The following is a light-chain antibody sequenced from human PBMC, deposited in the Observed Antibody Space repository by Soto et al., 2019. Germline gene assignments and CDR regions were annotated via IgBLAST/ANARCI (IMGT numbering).Light chain of an antibody. CDR1: SRDVGSYKL. V-gene: IGLV2-23*02. J-gene: IGLJ1*01. CDR2: EVS. Sequence: SDPPPLGTECRSRWPPYHYYNTGNSRDVGSYKLVSWYQQHPGKASKVLIYEVSKRPSGVSNRFSGSKSGNTASLTISGLQAEDEADYYCCSYAGSSTYVFGTGTKVTVL. CDR3: CSYAGSSTYV.